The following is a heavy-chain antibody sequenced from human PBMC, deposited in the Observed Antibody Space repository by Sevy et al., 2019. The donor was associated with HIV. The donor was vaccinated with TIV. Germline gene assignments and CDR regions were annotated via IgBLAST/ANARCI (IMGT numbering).Heavy chain of an antibody. Sequence: VGSLRLSCVASGFTFSNYAMNWVRQAPGKGLEWVSTIFRGGDGTYYADSVKGRFTISRDNSKDTVYLQLSSLRADDTAVYYCAGALYDSSGSFDALDIWGQWTMVTVSS. D-gene: IGHD3-22*01. J-gene: IGHJ3*02. CDR3: AGALYDSSGSFDALDI. CDR1: GFTFSNYA. V-gene: IGHV3-23*01. CDR2: IFRGGDGT.